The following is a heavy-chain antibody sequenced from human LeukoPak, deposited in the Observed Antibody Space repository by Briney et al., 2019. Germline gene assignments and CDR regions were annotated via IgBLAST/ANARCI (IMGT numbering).Heavy chain of an antibody. J-gene: IGHJ4*02. Sequence: PGGSLRLSCAASGFTFSGYAMSWVRQAPGKGLEWVAGIGSGGSTYYADSVKGRFTISRDNSKNTLYLQMNSLRAEDTAVYYCARSRGSSGRYYFDYWGQGTLVTVSS. V-gene: IGHV3-23*01. CDR1: GFTFSGYA. CDR2: IGSGGST. D-gene: IGHD6-19*01. CDR3: ARSRGSSGRYYFDY.